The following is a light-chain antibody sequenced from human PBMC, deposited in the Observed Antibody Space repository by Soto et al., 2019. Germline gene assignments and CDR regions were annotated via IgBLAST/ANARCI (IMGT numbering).Light chain of an antibody. CDR3: CSYAGSNTFVL. V-gene: IGLV2-11*01. Sequence: QSVLTQPRSVSGSPGQSVTISCTGTSSDVGGYNFVSWYQQHPGKAPKLMIYDLSQRPSGVPDRFSGSKSGNTASLTISGLQAEDEADYYCCSYAGSNTFVLFGGGTQLTVL. CDR1: SSDVGGYNF. J-gene: IGLJ2*01. CDR2: DLS.